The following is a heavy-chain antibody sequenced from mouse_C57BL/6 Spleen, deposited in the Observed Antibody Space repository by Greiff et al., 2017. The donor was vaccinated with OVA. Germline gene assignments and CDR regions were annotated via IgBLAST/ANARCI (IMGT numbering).Heavy chain of an antibody. J-gene: IGHJ4*01. CDR3: ARRVTTVVATDYYAMDY. V-gene: IGHV1-61*01. CDR1: GYTFTSYW. D-gene: IGHD1-1*01. Sequence: VQLQQPGAELVRPGSSVKLSCKASGYTFTSYWMDWVKQRPGQGLEWIGNIYPSDSETHYNQKFKDKATLTVDKSSSTAYMQLSSLTSEDSAVYYCARRVTTVVATDYYAMDYWGQGTSVTVSS. CDR2: IYPSDSET.